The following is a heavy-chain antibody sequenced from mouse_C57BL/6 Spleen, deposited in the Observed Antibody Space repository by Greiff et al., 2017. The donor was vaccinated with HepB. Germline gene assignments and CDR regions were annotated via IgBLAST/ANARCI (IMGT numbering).Heavy chain of an antibody. J-gene: IGHJ1*03. V-gene: IGHV1-22*01. D-gene: IGHD2-5*01. CDR3: AGYSNSWYFDV. Sequence: VQLQQSGPELVKPGASVKMSCKASGYTFTDYNMHWVKQSHGKSLEWIGYINPNNGGTSYNQKFKGKATLTVNKSSSTAYMELRSLTSEDSAVYYCAGYSNSWYFDVWGTGTTVTVSS. CDR1: GYTFTDYN. CDR2: INPNNGGT.